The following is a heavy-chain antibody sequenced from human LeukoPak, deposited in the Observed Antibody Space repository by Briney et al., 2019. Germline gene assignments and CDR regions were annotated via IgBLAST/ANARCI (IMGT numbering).Heavy chain of an antibody. D-gene: IGHD2-2*01. CDR3: ARDPGSSYSTSWYDYYYMDV. CDR1: GYTFTGYY. J-gene: IGHJ6*03. CDR2: INPNSGAT. V-gene: IGHV1-2*02. Sequence: ASVKVSCKASGYTFTGYYMHWVRQAPGQGLEWMGWINPNSGATNYAQKFQGRVTMTRDTSISTASMELSSLKPDDTAVYYCARDPGSSYSTSWYDYYYMDVWGKGTTVTISS.